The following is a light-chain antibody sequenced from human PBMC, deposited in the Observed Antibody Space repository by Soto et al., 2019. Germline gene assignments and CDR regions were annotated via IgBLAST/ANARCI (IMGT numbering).Light chain of an antibody. J-gene: IGKJ5*01. Sequence: DIVMTQSPDSLAVSLGERATINCKSSQTVLYSSNNKNYLAWYQQKPGQPPKLLIYWTSIRESGVPDRFRGSGSGTDFTLTISSLQAEDVAVYYCQQYYSTPITVGQGTRLEIK. CDR1: QTVLYSSNNKNY. V-gene: IGKV4-1*01. CDR3: QQYYSTPIT. CDR2: WTS.